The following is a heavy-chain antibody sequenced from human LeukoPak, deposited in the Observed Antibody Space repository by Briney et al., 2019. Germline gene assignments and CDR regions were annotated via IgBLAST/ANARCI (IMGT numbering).Heavy chain of an antibody. CDR2: IYYSGST. Sequence: PSETLSLTCTVSGGSISHYFWSWIRQPPGKALEWIGYIYYSGSTNYNPSLKSRVTISVDTSKNQFSLKLSSVTAADTAVYYCARRAGTDWYFDLWGRGTLVTVSS. CDR1: GGSISHYF. V-gene: IGHV4-59*12. D-gene: IGHD6-13*01. J-gene: IGHJ2*01. CDR3: ARRAGTDWYFDL.